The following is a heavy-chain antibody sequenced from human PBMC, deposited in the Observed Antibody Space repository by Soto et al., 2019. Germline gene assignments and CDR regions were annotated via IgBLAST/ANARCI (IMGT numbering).Heavy chain of an antibody. CDR1: GGSISTYY. D-gene: IGHD3-10*01. V-gene: IGHV4-59*01. CDR3: ARGDYGSGSYYKGGYYGMDV. J-gene: IGHJ6*02. Sequence: PSETLSLTCTVSGGSISTYYWSWIRQPPGKGLEWIGYIYYSGSTNYNPSLKSRVTISVDTSKNQFSLKLSSVTAADTAVYYCARGDYGSGSYYKGGYYGMDVWGQGTTVNVSS. CDR2: IYYSGST.